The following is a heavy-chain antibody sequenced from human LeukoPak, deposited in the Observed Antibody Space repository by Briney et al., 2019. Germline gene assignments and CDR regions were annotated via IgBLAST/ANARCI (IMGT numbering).Heavy chain of an antibody. CDR1: RAAFKTYA. Sequence: ASVKVSCKGSRAAFKTYAMSWVPQAPGQGLEWMGGIQPIVDMTNYAQKFQGRVTITADESTNTAYMELSSLISDDTAVYYCASFTAAARLRAYYYYYMDVWGEGTTVTVSS. D-gene: IGHD6-6*01. CDR2: IQPIVDMT. V-gene: IGHV1-69*10. CDR3: ASFTAAARLRAYYYYYMDV. J-gene: IGHJ6*03.